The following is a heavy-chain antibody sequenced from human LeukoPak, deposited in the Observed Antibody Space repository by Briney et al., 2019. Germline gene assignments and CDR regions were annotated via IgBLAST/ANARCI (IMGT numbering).Heavy chain of an antibody. V-gene: IGHV4-39*07. J-gene: IGHJ4*02. CDR1: GGSITTSSYY. Sequence: SETLSLTCNVSGGSITTSSYYWGWIRQTPGKGLEWIARIYSSGYTYYNPSLKSRGTISVDTSKNQFSLKLTSVTAADTAVYYCAGSDLTQDYWDYWGQGTLVKVSS. CDR2: IYSSGYT. D-gene: IGHD2-15*01. CDR3: AGSDLTQDYWDY.